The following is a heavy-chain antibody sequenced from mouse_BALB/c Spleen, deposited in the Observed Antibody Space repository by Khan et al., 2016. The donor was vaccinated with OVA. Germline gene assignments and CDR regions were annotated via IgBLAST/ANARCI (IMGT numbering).Heavy chain of an antibody. V-gene: IGHV1-77*01. J-gene: IGHJ3*01. CDR1: GYTFTDYY. Sequence: QVRLQQSGAELARPGASVTLSCKASGYTFTDYYINWMRQRTGQGLEWIGEIYPGSDNTYYNEKSKGKATLTADKSSSTAYMQLSSLTSEDSAVYFCAREWAAWFPYWGQGTLVTVSA. CDR2: IYPGSDNT. CDR3: AREWAAWFPY.